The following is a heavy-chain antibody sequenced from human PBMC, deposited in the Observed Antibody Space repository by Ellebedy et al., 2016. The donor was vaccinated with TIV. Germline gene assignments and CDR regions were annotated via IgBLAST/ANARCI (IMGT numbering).Heavy chain of an antibody. D-gene: IGHD5-24*01. V-gene: IGHV5-10-1*01. CDR3: ARQPQPWARRDGYPQAYYYGMDV. CDR1: GYSFTSYW. J-gene: IGHJ6*02. Sequence: GESLKISCKGSGYSFTSYWIGWVRQMPGKGLEWMGRIDPSDSYTNYSPSFQGHVTISADKSISTAYLQWSSLKASDTAMYYCARQPQPWARRDGYPQAYYYGMDVWGQGTTVTVSS. CDR2: IDPSDSYT.